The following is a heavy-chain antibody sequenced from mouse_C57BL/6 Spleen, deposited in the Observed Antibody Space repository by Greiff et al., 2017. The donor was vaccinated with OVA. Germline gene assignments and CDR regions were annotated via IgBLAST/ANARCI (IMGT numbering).Heavy chain of an antibody. D-gene: IGHD1-1*01. J-gene: IGHJ1*03. CDR1: GFTFSDYY. V-gene: IGHV5-12*01. Sequence: EVKLVESGGGLVQPGGSLKRSCAASGFTFSDYYMYWVRQTPEKRLEWVAYISNGGGSTYYPDTVKGRFTISRDNAKNTLYLQMSRLKSEDTAMYYCARSYYYGSDWYFDVWGTGTTVTVSS. CDR3: ARSYYYGSDWYFDV. CDR2: ISNGGGST.